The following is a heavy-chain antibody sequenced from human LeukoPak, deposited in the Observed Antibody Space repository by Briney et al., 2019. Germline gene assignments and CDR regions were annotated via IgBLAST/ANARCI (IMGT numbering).Heavy chain of an antibody. J-gene: IGHJ4*02. V-gene: IGHV5-51*01. CDR3: ARRREDSGSYRTRIYDY. CDR2: IYPGDSDT. D-gene: IGHD1-26*01. Sequence: GESLKISCKGSGYSFTSYWIGWVRQMPGKGPEWMGIIYPGDSDTRYSPSFQGQVTISADKSISTAYLQWSSLKASDTAMYYCARRREDSGSYRTRIYDYWSQGTLVTVSS. CDR1: GYSFTSYW.